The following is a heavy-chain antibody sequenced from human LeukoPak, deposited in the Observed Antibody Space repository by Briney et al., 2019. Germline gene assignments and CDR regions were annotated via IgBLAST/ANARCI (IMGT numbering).Heavy chain of an antibody. Sequence: SETLSLICAVYGGSFRGYYWTWLRQPPGKGLEWIGEINHCGSTNLHPPLKSRVTISVDTSKNQFSLKLSSVTAADTAVYYCARDWTDVLHCSSTSCSPLGGWFDSWGQGTLVTVSS. J-gene: IGHJ5*01. V-gene: IGHV4-34*01. D-gene: IGHD2-2*01. CDR3: ARDWTDVLHCSSTSCSPLGGWFDS. CDR2: INHCGST. CDR1: GGSFRGYY.